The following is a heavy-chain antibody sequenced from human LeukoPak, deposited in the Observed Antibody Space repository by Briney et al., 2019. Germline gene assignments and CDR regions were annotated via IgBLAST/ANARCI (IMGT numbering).Heavy chain of an antibody. CDR2: IYHSGST. CDR3: ARLRADQLLSSTSYYYYMDV. J-gene: IGHJ6*03. D-gene: IGHD2-2*01. V-gene: IGHV4-30-2*01. Sequence: SETLSLTCTVSGDSISSGGYCWTWIRQPPGKGLEWIGFIYHSGSTYYNPSLKSRLLISIDRSKNQFSLKLSSVTAADTAVYYCARLRADQLLSSTSYYYYMDVWGKGTTVTVSS. CDR1: GDSISSGGYC.